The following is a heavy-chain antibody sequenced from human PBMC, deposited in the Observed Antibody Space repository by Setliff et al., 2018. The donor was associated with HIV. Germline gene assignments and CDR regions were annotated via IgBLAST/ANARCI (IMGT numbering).Heavy chain of an antibody. CDR2: IHYSVNT. V-gene: IGHV4-30-4*02. CDR1: GGSVSSSDYY. J-gene: IGHJ4*02. Sequence: ASETLSLTCTVSGGSVSSSDYYWNWIRQPPGKGLEWIGHIHYSVNTYYNPSLKSRVLISVDTSKNQFSLKLSSVTAADTAVYYCARDLGGPRNFDNWGQGTLVTVSS. D-gene: IGHD2-15*01. CDR3: ARDLGGPRNFDN.